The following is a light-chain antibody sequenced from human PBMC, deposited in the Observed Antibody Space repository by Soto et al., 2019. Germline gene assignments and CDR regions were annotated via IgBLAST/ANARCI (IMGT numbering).Light chain of an antibody. J-gene: IGKJ5*01. CDR1: KSVSNNF. Sequence: EIALTQSPGHLSLSPAEGATLSCRASKSVSNNFLTWYQQKPGQPPKLLLYAASIRGANTPYRLSGSGSWTDYTLTISSMEPEDVSVYYYQQYADSSPITFGQGTRVE. V-gene: IGKV3-20*01. CDR2: AAS. CDR3: QQYADSSPIT.